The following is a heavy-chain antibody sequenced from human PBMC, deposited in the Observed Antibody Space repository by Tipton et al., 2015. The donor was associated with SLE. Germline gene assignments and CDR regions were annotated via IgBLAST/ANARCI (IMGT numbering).Heavy chain of an antibody. D-gene: IGHD3-10*01. CDR3: ARHLGVIVAFEV. J-gene: IGHJ3*01. V-gene: IGHV1-18*01. CDR1: GYTFSKFG. CDR2: ISTYNGDT. Sequence: QVQLVQSGAEVQKPGASVKVSCKASGYTFSKFGISWVRQAPGQGLEWMGCISTYNGDTRYSQKFQGKVTMTTDTSTTTVYLELRNLTSDDAAVYYCARHLGVIVAFEVWGQGTVLTVSS.